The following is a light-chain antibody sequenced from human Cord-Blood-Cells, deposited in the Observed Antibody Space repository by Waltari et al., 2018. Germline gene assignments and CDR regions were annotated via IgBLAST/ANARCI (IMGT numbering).Light chain of an antibody. J-gene: IGLJ3*02. V-gene: IGLV2-23*01. CDR1: SSDVGSYNL. CDR2: EGS. CDR3: CSYAGSSTLV. Sequence: QSALTQPASVSGSPGQPLTISCTGTSSDVGSYNLVSWYQQHPGKAPKLMIYEGSKRPSGVSNRFSGSKSGNTASLTISGLQAEDEADYYCCSYAGSSTLVFGGVTKLTVL.